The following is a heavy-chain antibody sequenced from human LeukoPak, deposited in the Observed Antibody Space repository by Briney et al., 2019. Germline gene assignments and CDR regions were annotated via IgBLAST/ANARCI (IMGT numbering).Heavy chain of an antibody. CDR3: ARVSFNGRNDY. V-gene: IGHV4-38-2*02. J-gene: IGHJ4*02. Sequence: PSETLSLTCTVSGYSISTGYYWGWIRQPPGKGLEWIGTIYHSGSTYYNPSLKSRFTISIDTSKNQFSLKLSSVTAADTAAYYCARVSFNGRNDYWGQGTLVTVSS. CDR1: GYSISTGYY. CDR2: IYHSGST.